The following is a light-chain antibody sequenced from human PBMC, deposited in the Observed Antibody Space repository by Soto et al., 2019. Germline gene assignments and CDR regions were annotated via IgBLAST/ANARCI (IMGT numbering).Light chain of an antibody. Sequence: IHMTQSPSSLSASMGDRVAIFCRASQAISNSVAWYQQKPGKPPQLLIYAAYNLQSGVPSRFSGSGSGADFTLTISSLQPEDVAIYYCQTYNTARPTFGQGTKVDIK. CDR2: AAY. CDR1: QAISNS. V-gene: IGKV1-27*01. CDR3: QTYNTARPT. J-gene: IGKJ1*01.